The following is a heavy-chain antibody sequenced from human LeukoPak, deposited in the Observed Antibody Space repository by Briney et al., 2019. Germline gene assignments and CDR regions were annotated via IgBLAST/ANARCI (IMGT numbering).Heavy chain of an antibody. CDR1: GGTFSSYA. J-gene: IGHJ4*02. Sequence: SVNVSCKASGGTFSSYAISWVRQAPGQGLEWMGRIIPIFGTANYAQKFQGRVTITADKSTSTAYMELSSLRSEETAVYYCARLPAYGDCGGDCHLAYWGQGTLVTVSS. D-gene: IGHD2-21*02. V-gene: IGHV1-69*06. CDR3: ARLPAYGDCGGDCHLAY. CDR2: IIPIFGTA.